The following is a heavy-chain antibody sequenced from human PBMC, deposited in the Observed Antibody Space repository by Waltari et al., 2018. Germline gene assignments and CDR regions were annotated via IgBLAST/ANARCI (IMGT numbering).Heavy chain of an antibody. CDR3: ARISRYCSGGSCYGTVLNY. Sequence: QVQLQESGPGLVKPSETLSLTCTVSGYSISSGYYWGWIRQPPGKGLEWIGSIYHSGSPYYNPSLKSRVTISVDTSKNQFSLKLSSVTAADTAVYYCARISRYCSGGSCYGTVLNYWGQGTLVTVSS. D-gene: IGHD2-15*01. CDR2: IYHSGSP. CDR1: GYSISSGYY. V-gene: IGHV4-38-2*02. J-gene: IGHJ4*02.